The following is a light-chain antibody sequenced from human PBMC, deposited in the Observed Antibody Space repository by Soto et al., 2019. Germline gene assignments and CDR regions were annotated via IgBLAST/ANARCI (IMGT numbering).Light chain of an antibody. V-gene: IGLV2-14*01. CDR3: SSYTTSSTPYYV. Sequence: QSALAQPASVSGSPGQSITISCTGTSSDVGGYNYVSWYQQHPGKAPKLMIYEVSNRPSGVSNRFSGSKSGNTASLTISGLQAEDEADYHFSSYTTSSTPYYVFGTGTKVTVL. J-gene: IGLJ1*01. CDR2: EVS. CDR1: SSDVGGYNY.